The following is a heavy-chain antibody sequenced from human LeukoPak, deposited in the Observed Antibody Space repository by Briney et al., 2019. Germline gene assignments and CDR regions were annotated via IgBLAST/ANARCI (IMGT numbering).Heavy chain of an antibody. V-gene: IGHV3-23*01. CDR2: ISGSGGST. J-gene: IGHJ3*02. Sequence: GESLRLSCVGSGFMFSNFWMTWVRQAPGKGLEWVSGISGSGGSTYYADSVKGRFTISRDNSKNTLYLQMNSLRAEDTAVYYCAKDQVSGSHAFDIWGQGTMVTVSS. CDR3: AKDQVSGSHAFDI. D-gene: IGHD1-26*01. CDR1: GFMFSNFW.